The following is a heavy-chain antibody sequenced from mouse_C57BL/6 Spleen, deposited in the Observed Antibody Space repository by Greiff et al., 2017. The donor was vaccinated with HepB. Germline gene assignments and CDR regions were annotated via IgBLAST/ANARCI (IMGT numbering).Heavy chain of an antibody. J-gene: IGHJ4*01. CDR3: ARYSNYGGGYAMDY. Sequence: VQLQQPGAELVKPGASVKLSCKASGYTFTSYWMHWVKQRPGQGLEWIGMIHPNSGSTNYNEKFKGKATLTVDKSSSTAYMQLSSLTSEDSAVYYCARYSNYGGGYAMDYWGQGTSVTVSS. D-gene: IGHD2-5*01. V-gene: IGHV1-64*01. CDR2: IHPNSGST. CDR1: GYTFTSYW.